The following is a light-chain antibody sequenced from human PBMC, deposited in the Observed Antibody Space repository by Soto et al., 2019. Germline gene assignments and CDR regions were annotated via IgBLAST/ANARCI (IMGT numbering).Light chain of an antibody. Sequence: SYELTQPPSVSVAPGQTATVTCGGNNVGSKSMHWYQQKPCQAPVLVVYDDSDRPSGIPERFSGSNSGNTATLTISRVEAGDEDDYYCQVWYITIDQGVFGTGTKVTVL. V-gene: IGLV3-21*02. J-gene: IGLJ1*01. CDR2: DDS. CDR3: QVWYITIDQGV. CDR1: NVGSKS.